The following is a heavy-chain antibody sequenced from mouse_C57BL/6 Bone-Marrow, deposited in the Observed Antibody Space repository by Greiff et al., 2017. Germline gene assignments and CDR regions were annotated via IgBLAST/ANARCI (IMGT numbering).Heavy chain of an antibody. J-gene: IGHJ1*03. CDR1: GYTFTDYE. D-gene: IGHD1-1*01. CDR3: TRQGYYYGSSYWYFDV. CDR2: IDPETGGT. Sequence: QVQLKESGAELVRPGASVTLSCKASGYTFTDYEMHWVKQTPVHGLEWIGAIDPETGGTAYNQKFKGKAILTADKSSSTAYMELRSLTSEDSAVYYCTRQGYYYGSSYWYFDVWGTGTTVTVSS. V-gene: IGHV1-15*01.